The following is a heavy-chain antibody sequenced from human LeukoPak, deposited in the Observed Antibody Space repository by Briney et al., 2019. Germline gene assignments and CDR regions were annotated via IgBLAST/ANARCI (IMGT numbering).Heavy chain of an antibody. CDR3: AKRGPTYCGGDCYSGGVDY. CDR2: ISGSGGST. Sequence: GGSLRLSCAASGFTFSSYAMSWVRQAPGKGLEWVSAISGSGGSTYYADSVKDRFTISRDNSKNTLYLQMNSLRAEDTAVYYCAKRGPTYCGGDCYSGGVDYWGQGTLVTVSS. CDR1: GFTFSSYA. V-gene: IGHV3-23*01. J-gene: IGHJ4*02. D-gene: IGHD2-21*02.